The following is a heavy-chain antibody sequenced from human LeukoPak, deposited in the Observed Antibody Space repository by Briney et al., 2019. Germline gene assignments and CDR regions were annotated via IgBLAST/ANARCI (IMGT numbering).Heavy chain of an antibody. CDR3: ARGIAVAGNDY. CDR1: GYTFTGYY. D-gene: IGHD6-19*01. CDR2: INPNSGAT. J-gene: IGHJ4*02. V-gene: IGHV1-2*02. Sequence: ASVTVSCKASGYTFTGYYMHWVRQAPGEGLEWMGWINPNSGATNYAQKFQDRVTVTRDTSISTAYMDLSGLRSDDTAVYYCARGIAVAGNDYWGQGTLVTVSS.